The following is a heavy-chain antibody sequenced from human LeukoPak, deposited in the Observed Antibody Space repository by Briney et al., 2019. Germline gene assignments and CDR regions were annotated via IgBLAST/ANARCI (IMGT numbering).Heavy chain of an antibody. CDR3: ARDLSGIAGYTYGRGIDY. CDR2: ISSTSDYL. J-gene: IGHJ4*02. V-gene: IGHV3-21*01. D-gene: IGHD5-18*01. Sequence: GGSLRLSCAASGFTFSAYGMHWVRQAPGKGLEWVSSISSTSDYLDHADSLKGRFTISRDNAKKSLYLQMSSLRVEDTAVYYCARDLSGIAGYTYGRGIDYWGQGTLVTVSS. CDR1: GFTFSAYG.